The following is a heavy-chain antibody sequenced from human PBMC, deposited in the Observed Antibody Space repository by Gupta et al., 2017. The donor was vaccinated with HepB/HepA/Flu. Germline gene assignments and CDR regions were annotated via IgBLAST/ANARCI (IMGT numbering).Heavy chain of an antibody. CDR1: GGSFSGSY. CDR3: ARVRQPWLERRYFDY. D-gene: IGHD1-1*01. Sequence: QVQLQQWGAGLLKPSATLSLSCAVYGGSFSGSYWRWIRQPPGKGLGWIGEINHSGSTNYNPCLKSQVTISVDTSKNQCSLKLSSVTAADTAVYYCARVRQPWLERRYFDYWGQGTLVTVSS. J-gene: IGHJ4*02. V-gene: IGHV4-34*01. CDR2: INHSGST.